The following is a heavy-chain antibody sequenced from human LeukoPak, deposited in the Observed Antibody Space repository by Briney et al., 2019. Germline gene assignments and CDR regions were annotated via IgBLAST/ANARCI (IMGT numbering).Heavy chain of an antibody. CDR3: AKDRGVGDGYNRDY. Sequence: GGSLRLFCVLSGLRFSNYGMSWVRQARGGGRVWVSHIGGTRDSTYVAGSVKGRFAISRETSKNTLYLHMNSLRAGDTAVYYCAKDRGVGDGYNRDYWGQGTLVTVSS. CDR1: GLRFSNYG. CDR2: IGGTRDST. J-gene: IGHJ4*02. V-gene: IGHV3-23*01. D-gene: IGHD5-24*01.